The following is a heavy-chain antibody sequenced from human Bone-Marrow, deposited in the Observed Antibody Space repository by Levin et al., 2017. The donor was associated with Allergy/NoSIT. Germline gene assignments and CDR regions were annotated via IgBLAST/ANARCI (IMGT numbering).Heavy chain of an antibody. V-gene: IGHV4-59*01. CDR3: ARDYCSGGSCYLDY. Sequence: SQTLSLTCTVSGGSISSYYWSWIRQPPGKGLEWIGYIYYSGSTNYNPSLKSRVTISVDTSKNQFSLKLSSVTAADTAVYYCARDYCSGGSCYLDYWGQGTLVTVSS. CDR2: IYYSGST. J-gene: IGHJ4*02. CDR1: GGSISSYY. D-gene: IGHD2-15*01.